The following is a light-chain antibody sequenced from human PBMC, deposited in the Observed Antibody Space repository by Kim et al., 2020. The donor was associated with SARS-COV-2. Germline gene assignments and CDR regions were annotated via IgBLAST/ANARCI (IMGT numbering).Light chain of an antibody. CDR3: QQADSFPYT. CDR1: QDISSW. CDR2: RAS. V-gene: IGKV1-12*01. J-gene: IGKJ2*01. Sequence: AFVRDRITITCRASQDISSWLAWYQQKPGKAPKLLIYRASILQSGVPSRFSGNGSGTDFTLTINSLQPEDFASYYCQQADSFPYTFGQGTKVDIK.